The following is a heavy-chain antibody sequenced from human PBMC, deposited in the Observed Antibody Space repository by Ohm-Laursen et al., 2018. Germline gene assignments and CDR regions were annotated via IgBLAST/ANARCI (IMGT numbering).Heavy chain of an antibody. V-gene: IGHV4-61*01. CDR3: ARGYNNNWFDP. Sequence: GTLSLTCTVSGGSVSSGSYYWSWIRQPPGKGLEWIGYIYYSGSTNYNPSLKSRVTISVDTSKNQFSLKLSSVTAADTAVYYCARGYNNNWFDPWGQRTLVTVSS. CDR2: IYYSGST. CDR1: GGSVSSGSYY. J-gene: IGHJ5*02. D-gene: IGHD1-14*01.